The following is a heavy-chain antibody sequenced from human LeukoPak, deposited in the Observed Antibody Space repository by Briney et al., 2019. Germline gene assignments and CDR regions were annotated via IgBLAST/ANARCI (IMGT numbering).Heavy chain of an antibody. V-gene: IGHV3-30*18. J-gene: IGHJ6*04. CDR3: AKDGNIVVVVAATRGMDV. CDR1: GFTFSNYG. CDR2: MSYDGSNK. D-gene: IGHD2-15*01. Sequence: GRSLRLSCAASGFTFSNYGMHWVRQAPGKGLEWVAVMSYDGSNKYYADSVKSRFTISRDNSKNTLYLQMNSLRAEDTAVYYCAKDGNIVVVVAATRGMDVWGKGTTVTVSS.